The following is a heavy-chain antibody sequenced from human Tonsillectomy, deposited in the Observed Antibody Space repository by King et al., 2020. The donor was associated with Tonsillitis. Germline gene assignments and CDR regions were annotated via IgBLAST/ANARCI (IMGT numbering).Heavy chain of an antibody. CDR1: GFTFSSYG. V-gene: IGHV3-33*05. CDR2: ISYDGNNK. CDR3: ARDLSAAADPYYYYDMDV. Sequence: VQLVESGGGVVQPGRSLRLSCAASGFTFSSYGMHWLRQAPGKGLEWVAVISYDGNNKYYADSVKGRFTISRDNSKNPLYLQMNSLRADDPAVYYCARDLSAAADPYYYYDMDVWGQGATVTVSS. J-gene: IGHJ6*02. D-gene: IGHD6-13*01.